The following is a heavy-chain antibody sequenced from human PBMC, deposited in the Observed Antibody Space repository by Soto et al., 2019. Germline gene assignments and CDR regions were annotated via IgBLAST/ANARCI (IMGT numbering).Heavy chain of an antibody. CDR3: ATQNHKYSSSPFDY. D-gene: IGHD6-13*01. CDR1: GFTFSSYG. J-gene: IGHJ4*02. Sequence: GESLKISCAASGFTFSSYGMHWVRQAPGKGLEWVAVIWYDGSNKYYADSVKGRFTISRDNSKNTLYLQMNSLRAEDTAVYYCATQNHKYSSSPFDYWGQGTLVTVSS. CDR2: IWYDGSNK. V-gene: IGHV3-33*01.